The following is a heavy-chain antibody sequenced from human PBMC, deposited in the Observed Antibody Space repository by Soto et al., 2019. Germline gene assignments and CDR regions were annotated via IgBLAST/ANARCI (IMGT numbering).Heavy chain of an antibody. CDR3: TRGNTYGPFDY. J-gene: IGHJ4*02. D-gene: IGHD2-21*01. CDR2: IRNKANSYTT. CDR1: GFTFSDHY. V-gene: IGHV3-72*01. Sequence: EVQLVESGGGLVQPGGSLRLSCAASGFTFSDHYMDWVRQAPGKGLEWVGRIRNKANSYTTKYAASVKGSFTISRDDSQNTLYPQMNNLKTEDTAVYYCTRGNTYGPFDYWGQGTLVTVSS.